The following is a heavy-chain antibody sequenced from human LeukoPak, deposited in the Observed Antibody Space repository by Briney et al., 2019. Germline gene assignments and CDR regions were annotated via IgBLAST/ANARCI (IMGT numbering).Heavy chain of an antibody. CDR2: ISWDDDR. CDR1: GFSLTTRGVG. V-gene: IGHV2-5*02. J-gene: IGHJ4*02. CDR3: AHRKNYYDSSVFDN. D-gene: IGHD3-22*01. Sequence: SGPTLVNPTQTLTLTCTFSGFSLTTRGVGVGWIRQPPGRAVEWLALISWDDDRRYSPSLKSRLTITKDTTKNQVVLTMTNMDPVDTATYFCAHRKNYYDSSVFDNWGQGTLVTVSS.